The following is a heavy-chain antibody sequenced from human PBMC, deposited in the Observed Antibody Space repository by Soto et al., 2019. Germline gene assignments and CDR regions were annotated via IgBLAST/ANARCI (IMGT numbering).Heavy chain of an antibody. Sequence: GESLKISCKGSGYSFTSYWTSWVRQMPGKGLEWMGRIDPSDSYTNYSPSFQGHVTISADKSISTAYLQWSSLKASDTAMYYCARRGAAAGTYYYYGMDVWGQGTTVTVSS. D-gene: IGHD6-13*01. CDR1: GYSFTSYW. V-gene: IGHV5-10-1*01. CDR3: ARRGAAAGTYYYYGMDV. CDR2: IDPSDSYT. J-gene: IGHJ6*02.